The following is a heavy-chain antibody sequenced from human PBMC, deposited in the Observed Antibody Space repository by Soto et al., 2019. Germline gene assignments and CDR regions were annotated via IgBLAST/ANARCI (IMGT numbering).Heavy chain of an antibody. CDR3: ARRRGTAARYDFDI. V-gene: IGHV5-51*01. CDR2: IYPGDSDT. CDR1: GYSFTSYW. J-gene: IGHJ3*02. Sequence: PGESLKTSCKGPGYSFTSYWIGWVRQMPWKGLEWMGIIYPGDSDTRYSPSFQGQVTISADKSISTAYLQWSSLKASDTAMYYCARRRGTAARYDFDIWGQGTMVTVSS. D-gene: IGHD6-6*01.